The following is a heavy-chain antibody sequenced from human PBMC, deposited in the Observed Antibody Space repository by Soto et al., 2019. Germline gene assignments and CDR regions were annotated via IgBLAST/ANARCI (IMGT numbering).Heavy chain of an antibody. CDR2: ISGSGGST. Sequence: GAPRPSLAAPWFTLRDHGINRVRPAPGKGLEWVSAISGSGGSTYYADSVKGRFTISRDNAKNSLYLQMNSLRAEDTAVYYCARDSRTTTVVKYWGQGTLVTVSS. V-gene: IGHV3-23*01. J-gene: IGHJ4*02. D-gene: IGHD4-17*01. CDR1: WFTLRDHG. CDR3: ARDSRTTTVVKY.